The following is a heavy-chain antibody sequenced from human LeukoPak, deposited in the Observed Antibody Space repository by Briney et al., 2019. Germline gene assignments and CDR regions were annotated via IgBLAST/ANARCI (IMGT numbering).Heavy chain of an antibody. CDR2: INPNSGGT. V-gene: IGHV1-2*02. D-gene: IGHD5-18*01. CDR3: ARIQRGYSRDAGDY. J-gene: IGHJ4*02. CDR1: GYTFTGYY. Sequence: GASVKVSCKASGYTFTGYYMHWVRQAPGQGLEWMGWINPNSGGTNYAQKFQGRVTMTRDTSISTAYMELSRLRSDDTAVYYCARIQRGYSRDAGDYWGQGTLVTVPS.